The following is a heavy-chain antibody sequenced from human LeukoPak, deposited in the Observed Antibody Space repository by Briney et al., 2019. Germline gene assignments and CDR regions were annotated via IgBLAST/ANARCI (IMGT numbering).Heavy chain of an antibody. D-gene: IGHD2-2*01. Sequence: GGSLRLSCAASGFTFDDYAMHWVRQAPGKGLEWVSGISWNSGSIGYADSVKGRFTISRDNAKNSLYLQMNSLRAEDTALYYCAKDAGPPPPAGRLNAYYFDYWGQGTLVTVSS. CDR1: GFTFDDYA. J-gene: IGHJ4*02. CDR3: AKDAGPPPPAGRLNAYYFDY. V-gene: IGHV3-9*01. CDR2: ISWNSGSI.